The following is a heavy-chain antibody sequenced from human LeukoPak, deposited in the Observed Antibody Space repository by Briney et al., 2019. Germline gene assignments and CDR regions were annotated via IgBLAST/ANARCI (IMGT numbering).Heavy chain of an antibody. D-gene: IGHD3-22*01. CDR3: AREGYDGSGYYYRILDY. Sequence: GSLRLSCAASGFTLSSYWMHWVRQAPGKGLMWVSRINNDGTITNYADSVKGRFTISRDNAKNTLYLQMNSLRSDDTAVYYCAREGYDGSGYYYRILDYWGLGTLVTVSS. J-gene: IGHJ4*02. V-gene: IGHV3-74*01. CDR1: GFTLSSYW. CDR2: INNDGTIT.